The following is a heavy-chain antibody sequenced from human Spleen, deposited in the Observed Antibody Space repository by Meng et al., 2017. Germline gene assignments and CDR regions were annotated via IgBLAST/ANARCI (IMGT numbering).Heavy chain of an antibody. V-gene: IGHV5-51*01. J-gene: IGHJ3*02. CDR1: GYSFSSHW. D-gene: IGHD2-8*01. CDR2: IYPGDSDT. CDR3: ARQGTNDAFDI. Sequence: KVSCKGLGYSFSSHWIGWVRQMPGKGLEWMGIIYPGDSDTRYSPSFQGQVTISADKSISTAYLQWGSLKASDTAMFYCARQGTNDAFDIWGQGTMVTVSS.